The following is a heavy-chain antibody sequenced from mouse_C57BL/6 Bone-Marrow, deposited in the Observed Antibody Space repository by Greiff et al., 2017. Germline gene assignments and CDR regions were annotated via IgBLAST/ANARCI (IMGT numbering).Heavy chain of an antibody. D-gene: IGHD5-5*01. J-gene: IGHJ4*01. V-gene: IGHV1-63*01. CDR1: GYTFTNYW. CDR3: ARSPTCGDYAMDY. CDR2: IYPGGGYT. Sequence: VQLQQSGAELVRPGTSVKMSCKASGYTFTNYWIGWAKQRPGHGLEWIGDIYPGGGYTNYNEKFKGKATLTADKYSSTAYMQFSSLTSEDSAIYYCARSPTCGDYAMDYWGQGTSVTVAS.